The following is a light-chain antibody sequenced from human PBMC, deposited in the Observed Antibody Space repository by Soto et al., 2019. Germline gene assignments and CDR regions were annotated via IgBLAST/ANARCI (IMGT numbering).Light chain of an antibody. CDR2: EVS. Sequence: QSALTQPASVSGSPGQSITISCTGTSSDVGGYNYVSWYQQHPGKAPKLMIYEVSNRPSGVSNRFSGSKCGNTASLTISGLQAEDEADYYCSSYTSSTPYVFGTGTKVTVL. J-gene: IGLJ1*01. CDR1: SSDVGGYNY. V-gene: IGLV2-14*01. CDR3: SSYTSSTPYV.